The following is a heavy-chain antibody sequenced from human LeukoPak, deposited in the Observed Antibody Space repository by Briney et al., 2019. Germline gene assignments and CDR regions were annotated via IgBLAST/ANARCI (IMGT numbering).Heavy chain of an antibody. CDR1: GGSISSSSYY. V-gene: IGHV4-39*01. CDR2: IYYSGST. J-gene: IGHJ4*02. D-gene: IGHD5-18*01. CDR3: ARQGMVTDRDYFDY. Sequence: SETLSLTCTVSGGSISSSSYYWGWIRQPPGKGLEWIGSIYYSGSTYYNPSLKSRVTISVDTSKNQFSLKLSSVPAADTAVYYCARQGMVTDRDYFDYWGQGTLVTVSS.